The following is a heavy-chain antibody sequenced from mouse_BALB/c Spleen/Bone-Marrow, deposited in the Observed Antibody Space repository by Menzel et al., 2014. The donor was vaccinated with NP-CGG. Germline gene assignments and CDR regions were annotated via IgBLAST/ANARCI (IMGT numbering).Heavy chain of an antibody. D-gene: IGHD2-4*01. J-gene: IGHJ4*01. CDR3: ARGNYEGAMDY. Sequence: VQLQQSGAELARPGASVKLSCKASGYTFTGYWMQWIKQRPGQGLEWIGAIYPGDGDTRYTQKFKGKATLTADKSSSTAYMQLSSLASEDSAVYYCARGNYEGAMDYWGQGISVTVSS. V-gene: IGHV1-87*01. CDR1: GYTFTGYW. CDR2: IYPGDGDT.